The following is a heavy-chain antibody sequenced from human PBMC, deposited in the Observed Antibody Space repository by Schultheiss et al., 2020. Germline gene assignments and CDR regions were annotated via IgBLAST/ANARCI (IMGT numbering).Heavy chain of an antibody. CDR3: AKDIETYSSGWYYFDY. V-gene: IGHV3-69-1*01. CDR2: LSGNGDST. Sequence: GGSLRLSCAASGFTVSSNYMSWVRQAPGKGLEWVSTLSGNGDSTYYADSVKGRFTISRDNAKNSLYLQMNSLRAEDTAVYYCAKDIETYSSGWYYFDYWGQGTLVTVSS. J-gene: IGHJ4*02. D-gene: IGHD6-19*01. CDR1: GFTVSSNY.